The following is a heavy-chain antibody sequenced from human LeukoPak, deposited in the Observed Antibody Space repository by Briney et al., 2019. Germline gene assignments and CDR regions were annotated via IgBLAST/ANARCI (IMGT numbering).Heavy chain of an antibody. D-gene: IGHD6-13*01. CDR1: GFTLSSYW. J-gene: IGHJ6*02. CDR2: IKQDGSEE. V-gene: IGHV3-7*05. CDR3: ARDPYSSTWSYGMDV. Sequence: GGSLRLSCAASGFTLSSYWISWVRQAPGKGLEWVANIKQDGSEEVYVDSVRGRFTISRDNAKNSLFLQMNTLRAEDTAVYYCARDPYSSTWSYGMDVWGQGTTVTVSS.